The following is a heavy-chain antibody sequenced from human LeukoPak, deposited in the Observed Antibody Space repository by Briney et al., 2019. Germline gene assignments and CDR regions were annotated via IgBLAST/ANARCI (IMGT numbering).Heavy chain of an antibody. J-gene: IGHJ4*02. CDR2: IYYSGST. CDR3: AREPVQFDWSDY. Sequence: SETLSLTCTVSGGSISSGDYYWSWIRQPPGTGLEWIGYIYYSGSTYYNLSLKSRVTISVDTSKNQFSLKLSSVTAADTAVYYCAREPVQFDWSDYWGQGTLVTVSS. V-gene: IGHV4-30-4*01. CDR1: GGSISSGDYY. D-gene: IGHD3-9*01.